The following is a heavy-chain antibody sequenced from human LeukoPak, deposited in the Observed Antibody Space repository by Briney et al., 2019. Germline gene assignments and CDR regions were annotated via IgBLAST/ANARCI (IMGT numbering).Heavy chain of an antibody. CDR3: ARVTGYMAEDYFDY. Sequence: PSETLSLTCTVSGGSINSYYWSWIRQPPGKGLEWIGYIYYSGSTNYNPSLKSRVTISVDTSKNQFSLRLSSVTAADTAVYYCARVTGYMAEDYFDYWGQGTLITVSS. CDR1: GGSINSYY. D-gene: IGHD6-13*01. V-gene: IGHV4-59*01. CDR2: IYYSGST. J-gene: IGHJ4*02.